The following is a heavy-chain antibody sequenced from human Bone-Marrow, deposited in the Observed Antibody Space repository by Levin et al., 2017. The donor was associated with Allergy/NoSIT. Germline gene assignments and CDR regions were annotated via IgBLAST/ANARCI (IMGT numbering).Heavy chain of an antibody. CDR3: ARGEPGRSSYTY. CDR1: GFVLSDFY. CDR2: INSTGEIT. V-gene: IGHV3-11*01. J-gene: IGHJ4*02. Sequence: GGSLRLSCATSGFVLSDFYINWIRQAPGKGLEWISYINSTGEITAYADSVRGRFTISRDNAKNSVFLEMNSLSVQDSAVYYCARGEPGRSSYTYWGQGTMVSVS. D-gene: IGHD3-10*01.